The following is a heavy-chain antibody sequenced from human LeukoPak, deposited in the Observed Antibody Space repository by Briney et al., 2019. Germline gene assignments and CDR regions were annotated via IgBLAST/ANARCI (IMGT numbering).Heavy chain of an antibody. Sequence: GGSLRLSCAASGFTFSSHAMSWVRQAPGKGLEWVSAISGSGGSTYYADSVKGRFTISRDNSKNTLYLQMNSLRAEDTAVYYCAKHVSAGYYYDSSGLHHWGQGTLVTVSS. D-gene: IGHD3-22*01. CDR2: ISGSGGST. CDR3: AKHVSAGYYYDSSGLHH. CDR1: GFTFSSHA. V-gene: IGHV3-23*01. J-gene: IGHJ5*02.